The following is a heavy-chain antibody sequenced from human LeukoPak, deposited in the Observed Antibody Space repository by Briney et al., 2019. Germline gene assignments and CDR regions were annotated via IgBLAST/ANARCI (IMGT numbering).Heavy chain of an antibody. Sequence: SETLSLTCAVYGGSFSGYYWSWIRQPPGKGLEWIGEINHSGSTNYNPSLKSRVTISVDTSKNQFSLELSSVTAADTAVYYCARVGGSSTYYFDYWGQGTLVTVSS. J-gene: IGHJ4*02. CDR2: INHSGST. V-gene: IGHV4-34*01. CDR1: GGSFSGYY. CDR3: ARVGGSSTYYFDY. D-gene: IGHD1-26*01.